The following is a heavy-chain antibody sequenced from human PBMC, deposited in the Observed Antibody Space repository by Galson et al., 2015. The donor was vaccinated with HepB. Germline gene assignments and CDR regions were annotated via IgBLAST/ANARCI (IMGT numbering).Heavy chain of an antibody. CDR1: GGTFSSSA. D-gene: IGHD3-22*01. CDR2: IIPMFGTA. Sequence: SVKVSCKASGGTFSSSAISWVRQAPGQRLEWMGGIIPMFGTANYAQKFQGRVTITADESTRTGYMELSSLGSEDTAIYYCAREGDYYESSGGPVAVFVYWGQGTLVTVAS. CDR3: AREGDYYESSGGPVAVFVY. V-gene: IGHV1-69*13. J-gene: IGHJ4*02.